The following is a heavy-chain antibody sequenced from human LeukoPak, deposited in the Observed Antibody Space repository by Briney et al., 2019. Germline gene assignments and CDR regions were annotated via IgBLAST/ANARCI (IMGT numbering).Heavy chain of an antibody. CDR1: GFSFSDYY. J-gene: IGHJ4*02. CDR2: VSSSGSIT. D-gene: IGHD3-10*01. Sequence: GGSLRLSCPASGFSFSDYYMSWIRQAPGKGLEWVSHVSSSGSITKYADSVKGRFTISRDNAKNSLFLQMNSLRAEDTAVYYCERGVGRTWSFDHWGQGTLVTVSS. V-gene: IGHV3-11*01. CDR3: ERGVGRTWSFDH.